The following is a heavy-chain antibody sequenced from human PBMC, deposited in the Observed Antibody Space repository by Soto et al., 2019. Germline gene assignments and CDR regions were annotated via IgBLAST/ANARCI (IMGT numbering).Heavy chain of an antibody. CDR1: GGSISSGGYY. D-gene: IGHD4-17*01. V-gene: IGHV4-31*03. J-gene: IGHJ4*02. CDR2: IYYSGST. CDR3: ARGVNEGDYEYYFDY. Sequence: SETLSLTCTVSGGSISSGGYYWSWIRQHPGKGLEWIGYIYYSGSTYYNPSLKSRVTISVDTSKNQFSLKLSSVTAAEKAVYYCARGVNEGDYEYYFDYWGQGTLVTVSS.